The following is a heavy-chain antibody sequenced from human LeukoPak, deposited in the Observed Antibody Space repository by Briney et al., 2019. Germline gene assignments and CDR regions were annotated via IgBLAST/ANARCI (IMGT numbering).Heavy chain of an antibody. J-gene: IGHJ4*02. CDR1: GGSISSYY. CDR3: ARGETRPDY. V-gene: IGHV4-59*01. D-gene: IGHD1-26*01. CDR2: IYYSGST. Sequence: SETLSLTCTVSGGSISSYYWSWIRQPPGKGLEWIGYIYYSGSTNYNPSLKSRVTISVDTSKNQFSLKLSSVTATDTAVYYCARGETRPDYWGQGTLVTVSS.